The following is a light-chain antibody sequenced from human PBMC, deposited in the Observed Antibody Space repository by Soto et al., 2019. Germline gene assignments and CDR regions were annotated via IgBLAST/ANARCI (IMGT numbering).Light chain of an antibody. CDR1: QSVYSY. Sequence: EVVLTQSPATLSLSPGERATLSCRASQSVYSYLAWYQQKPGQAPRLLIYDASNRATGIPARFSGSGSGTDFTLTISILEPEDFAVYYCQHRSNWPLTFGGGTKVEIK. J-gene: IGKJ4*01. CDR3: QHRSNWPLT. CDR2: DAS. V-gene: IGKV3-11*01.